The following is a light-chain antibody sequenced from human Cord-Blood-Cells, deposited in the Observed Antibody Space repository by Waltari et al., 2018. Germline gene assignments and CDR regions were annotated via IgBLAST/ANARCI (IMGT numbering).Light chain of an antibody. CDR1: SSDVGGYNY. V-gene: IGLV2-14*01. J-gene: IGLJ3*02. Sequence: QSALTQPASVSGSPGQSITISCTGTSSDVGGYNYVSWYQQHPGKAPKLMIYDVSKRPSGVSNRFSGSKSSNTASLTISGLQAEDEADYYCSSYTSSSTGWVFGGGTKLTVL. CDR3: SSYTSSSTGWV. CDR2: DVS.